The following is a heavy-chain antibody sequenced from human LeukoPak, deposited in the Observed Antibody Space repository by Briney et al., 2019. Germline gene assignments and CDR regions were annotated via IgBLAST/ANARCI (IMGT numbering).Heavy chain of an antibody. J-gene: IGHJ3*02. V-gene: IGHV4-59*11. CDR2: ISYIGST. D-gene: IGHD4-17*01. CDR1: ADSFSSHY. Sequence: SETLSLTCAVSADSFSSHYWTWIRQPPGKGLEWIGYISYIGSTNYNPSLKSRVTISIDTSKNQFSLKLTSVTAADTAVYFCARDLVTVTKGFDIWGQGTMVSVSS. CDR3: ARDLVTVTKGFDI.